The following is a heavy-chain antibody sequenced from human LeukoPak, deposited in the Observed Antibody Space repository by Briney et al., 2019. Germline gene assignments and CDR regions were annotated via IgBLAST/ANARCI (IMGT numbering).Heavy chain of an antibody. Sequence: SETLSLTCTVSGGSISSYYWSWIRQPPGKGLEWIGYIYYSGSTNYNPSLKSRVTISVDTSKNQFSLKLSSVTAADTAVYYCARGSYGSGSYGTFDYWGQGTLVTVSS. V-gene: IGHV4-59*01. CDR3: ARGSYGSGSYGTFDY. D-gene: IGHD3-10*01. CDR2: IYYSGST. CDR1: GGSISSYY. J-gene: IGHJ4*02.